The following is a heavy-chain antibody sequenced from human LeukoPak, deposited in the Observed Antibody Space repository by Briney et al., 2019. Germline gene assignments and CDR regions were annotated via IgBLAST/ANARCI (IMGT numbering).Heavy chain of an antibody. Sequence: SETLSLTCAVYGGSFSGYYWGWIRQPPGKGPEWIGSIYYSMNTYYNPSLKSRVTISVDTSKNQFSLKLSSVTAADTAVYYCATSRNSGWYNPFDYWGQGTLVTVSS. CDR2: IYYSMNT. D-gene: IGHD6-19*01. CDR3: ATSRNSGWYNPFDY. J-gene: IGHJ4*02. V-gene: IGHV4-39*01. CDR1: GGSFSGYY.